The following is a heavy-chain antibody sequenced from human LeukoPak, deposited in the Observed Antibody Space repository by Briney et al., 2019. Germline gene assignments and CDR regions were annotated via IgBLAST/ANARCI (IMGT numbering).Heavy chain of an antibody. Sequence: GGSLRLSCAASGFTFSSYAMSWVRQAPGKGLEWVSAISGSGGSTYCADSVKGRFTISRDNSKNTLYLQMNSLRAEDTAVYYCAKGDYYDSSGYYDYWGQGTLVTVSS. CDR1: GFTFSSYA. V-gene: IGHV3-23*01. CDR2: ISGSGGST. D-gene: IGHD3-22*01. CDR3: AKGDYYDSSGYYDY. J-gene: IGHJ4*02.